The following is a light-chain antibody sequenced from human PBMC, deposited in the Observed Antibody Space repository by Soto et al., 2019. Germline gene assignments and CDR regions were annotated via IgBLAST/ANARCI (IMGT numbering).Light chain of an antibody. J-gene: IGKJ1*01. CDR2: KAS. V-gene: IGKV1-5*03. CDR1: QSINSW. CDR3: QQYTSYST. Sequence: DILMTQSPSTLSASVGDRVTITCRASQSINSWLAWYQQKPGRAPKLLIYKASSLESGVPSRFSGSGSGAEFTLTISSLQHDDFATYYCQQYTSYSTFGQGTKVEIK.